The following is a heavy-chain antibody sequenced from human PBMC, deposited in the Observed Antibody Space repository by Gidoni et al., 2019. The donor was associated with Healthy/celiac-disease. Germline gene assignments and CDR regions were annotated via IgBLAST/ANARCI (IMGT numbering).Heavy chain of an antibody. CDR1: GFTFRSYG. CDR3: AKSCSGGSCYLDY. CDR2: ISYDGSNK. J-gene: IGHJ4*02. Sequence: QVQLVGSGGGVVQPGRSLRRPCAPSGFTFRSYGMHWVRQAPGKGLEWVAVISYDGSNKYYADSVKGRFTISRDNSKNTLYLQMNSLRAEDTAVYYCAKSCSGGSCYLDYWGQGTLVTVSS. D-gene: IGHD2-15*01. V-gene: IGHV3-30*18.